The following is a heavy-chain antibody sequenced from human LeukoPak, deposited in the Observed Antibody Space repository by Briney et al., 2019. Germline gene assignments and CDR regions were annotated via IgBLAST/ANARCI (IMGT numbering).Heavy chain of an antibody. J-gene: IGHJ4*02. V-gene: IGHV3-23*01. Sequence: PGGSLRLSCAASGFTFSSYAMSWVRQAAGRGLEWVSAIGGSGGSTYYANSVKGRFTISRDNSKNTLYLQMNSLRAEDTAVYYCAKLLGVGSGSYFGYWGQGTLVTVSS. D-gene: IGHD3-10*01. CDR1: GFTFSSYA. CDR2: IGGSGGST. CDR3: AKLLGVGSGSYFGY.